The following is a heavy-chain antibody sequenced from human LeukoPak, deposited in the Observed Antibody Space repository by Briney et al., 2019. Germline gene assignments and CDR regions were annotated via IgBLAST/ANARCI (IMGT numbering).Heavy chain of an antibody. CDR2: INHSGST. D-gene: IGHD6-19*01. J-gene: IGHJ4*02. CDR3: AGGISGWYLSSFDY. CDR1: GGSISSSSYS. V-gene: IGHV4-39*07. Sequence: SETLSLTCTVSGGSISSSSYSWSWIRQPPGKGLEWIGEINHSGSTNYNPSLKSRVTISVDTSKNQFSLKLSSVTAADTAVYYCAGGISGWYLSSFDYWGQGTLVTVSS.